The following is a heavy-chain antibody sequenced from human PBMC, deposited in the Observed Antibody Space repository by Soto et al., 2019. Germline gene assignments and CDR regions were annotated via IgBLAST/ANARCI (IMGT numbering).Heavy chain of an antibody. CDR1: GITFRSRA. Sequence: GGSLRLSCVASGITFRSRAMSWVRQAPGEGLEWVSTTTDTDGDRKYADSVRGRFTISRDNSKNTLYLQMNSLRAEDTAVYYCARDRGCSSTSCYLGLYYYGMDVWGRGTTVTVSS. CDR2: TTDTDGDR. J-gene: IGHJ6*02. D-gene: IGHD2-2*01. V-gene: IGHV3-23*01. CDR3: ARDRGCSSTSCYLGLYYYGMDV.